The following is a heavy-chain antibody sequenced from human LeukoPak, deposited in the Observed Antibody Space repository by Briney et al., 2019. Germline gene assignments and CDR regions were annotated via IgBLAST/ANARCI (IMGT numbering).Heavy chain of an antibody. Sequence: GGSLRLSCAASGFTFSSYAMHWVRQAPGKGLEWVAVISYDGSNKYYADSVKGRFTISRDNSKNTLYLQMNSLRAEDTAVYYCARERKAIFGYFDYWGQGTLVTVSS. V-gene: IGHV3-30*01. CDR3: ARERKAIFGYFDY. D-gene: IGHD3-9*01. J-gene: IGHJ4*02. CDR1: GFTFSSYA. CDR2: ISYDGSNK.